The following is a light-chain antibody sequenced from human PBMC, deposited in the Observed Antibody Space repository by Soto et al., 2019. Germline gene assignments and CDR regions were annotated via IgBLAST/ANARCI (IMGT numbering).Light chain of an antibody. CDR2: EVN. CDR3: TPYAGGNNV. J-gene: IGLJ1*01. CDR1: SSDVGGYNY. V-gene: IGLV2-8*01. Sequence: QSALTQPPSASGSPGQSVTISCTGTSSDVGGYNYVSWYQQHPCKVPKLLVYEVNKRPSGVPDRFSGSKSVNTASLTGSGLQGEDEAYYYCTPYAGGNNVFGTGTKLTVL.